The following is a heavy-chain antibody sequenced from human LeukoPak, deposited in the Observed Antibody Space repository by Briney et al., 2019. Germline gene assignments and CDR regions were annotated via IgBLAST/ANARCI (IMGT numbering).Heavy chain of an antibody. J-gene: IGHJ4*01. CDR1: GVSISSSSYY. Sequence: SETLSLTCTVSGVSISSSSYYWGWIRQPPGTGLEWNVSSYYSGSTYYNPSLKSRVTISVNTSKNQFSLKLSSVTAADTAVYYCASRSPYYYGSGSYYWNYWGQEPWSPSPQ. CDR3: ASRSPYYYGSGSYYWNY. V-gene: IGHV4-39*01. D-gene: IGHD3-10*01. CDR2: SYYSGST.